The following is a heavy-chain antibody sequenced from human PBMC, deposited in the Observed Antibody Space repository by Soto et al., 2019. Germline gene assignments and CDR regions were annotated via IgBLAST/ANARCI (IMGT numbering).Heavy chain of an antibody. CDR2: ISAYNGNT. V-gene: IGHV1-18*01. CDR1: GYTFTSYG. CDR3: AISVRYFVWLLDY. Sequence: QVQLVQSGAEVKKPGASVKVSCKASGYTFTSYGISWVRQAPGQGLEWMGWISAYNGNTNYAQKLQGRVTRTTDTSPSTDYMELRSVRSDDTAVDCCAISVRYFVWLLDYWGQGTLVTVSS. J-gene: IGHJ4*02. D-gene: IGHD3-9*01.